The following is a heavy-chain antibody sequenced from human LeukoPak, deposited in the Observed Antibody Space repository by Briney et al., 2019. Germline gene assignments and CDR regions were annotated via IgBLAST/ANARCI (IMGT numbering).Heavy chain of an antibody. CDR2: IGTAGDT. Sequence: GGSLRLSCAASGFTFSSYDMHWVRQATGKGLEWVSAIGTAGDTYYPGSVKGRFTISRENAKNSLYLQMNSLRAGDTAVYYCARGFGVDKTVARPYYYYGMDVWGQGTTVTVSS. D-gene: IGHD6-19*01. CDR3: ARGFGVDKTVARPYYYYGMDV. CDR1: GFTFSSYD. V-gene: IGHV3-13*04. J-gene: IGHJ6*02.